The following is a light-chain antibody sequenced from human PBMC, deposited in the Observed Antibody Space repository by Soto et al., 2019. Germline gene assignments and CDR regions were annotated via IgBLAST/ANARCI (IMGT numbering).Light chain of an antibody. CDR3: QQYSSDSPT. CDR2: DAS. CDR1: QSIDIW. J-gene: IGKJ1*01. Sequence: DIQMTQSPSTLSAFVGDRVTITCRASQSIDIWLAWYQHEPGKAPKLLIYDASTLQSGVPSRFRGSGSGTEFKLTISGLQPDDLATYYCQQYSSDSPTFGQGTKVEIK. V-gene: IGKV1-5*01.